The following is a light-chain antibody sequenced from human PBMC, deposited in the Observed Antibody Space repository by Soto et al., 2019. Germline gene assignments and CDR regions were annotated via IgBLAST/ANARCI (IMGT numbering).Light chain of an antibody. CDR3: KQYGSAPFT. Sequence: EIVLTQSPGTLSLSPGERATVSCRASQSVASSHLAWYRQKPGQTHRLLIYDAYSRATGIQDRISGSGSGTDFTLTIRRLEPEEFAVYYCKQYGSAPFTFGPGTKVDIK. J-gene: IGKJ3*01. CDR1: QSVASSH. CDR2: DAY. V-gene: IGKV3-20*01.